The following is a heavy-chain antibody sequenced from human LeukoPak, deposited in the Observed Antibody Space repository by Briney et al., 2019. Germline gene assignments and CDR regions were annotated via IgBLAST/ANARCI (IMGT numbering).Heavy chain of an antibody. V-gene: IGHV3-23*01. J-gene: IGHJ4*02. CDR1: GFTFSTYA. CDR3: AKDSRYDSGGYYPN. Sequence: GGSLRLSCAASGFTFSTYAMSWVRQAPGKGLEWVSAISGSGGSTYYADSVKGRFTISRDNSKNTLYLQMNSLRAEDTAAYYCAKDSRYDSGGYYPNWGQGTLVTVSS. D-gene: IGHD3-22*01. CDR2: ISGSGGST.